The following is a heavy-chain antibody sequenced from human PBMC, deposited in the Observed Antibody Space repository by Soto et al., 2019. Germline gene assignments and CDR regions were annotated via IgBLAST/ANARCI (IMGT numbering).Heavy chain of an antibody. J-gene: IGHJ3*02. CDR1: GFTFSSYA. D-gene: IGHD3-9*01. V-gene: IGHV3-23*01. Sequence: GGSLRLSCAASGFTFSSYAMSWVRQAPGKGLEWVSAISGSGGSTYYADSVKGRFTISRDNSKNTLYLQMNSLRAEDTAVYYCAKDSIRGKTGPNDAFDIRGQGTTVTVSS. CDR2: ISGSGGST. CDR3: AKDSIRGKTGPNDAFDI.